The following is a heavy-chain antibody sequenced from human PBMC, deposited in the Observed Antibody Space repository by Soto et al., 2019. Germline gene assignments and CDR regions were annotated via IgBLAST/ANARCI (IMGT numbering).Heavy chain of an antibody. CDR3: AKDKGGERYSSSYNWFDP. CDR1: GFTFSSYA. J-gene: IGHJ5*02. V-gene: IGHV3-23*01. D-gene: IGHD6-6*01. Sequence: GGSLRLSCAASGFTFSSYAMSWVRQAPGKGLEWVSAISGSVGSTYYADSVKGRFTISRDNSKNTLYLQINSLRAEETAVYYCAKDKGGERYSSSYNWFDPLGQGTLVTVSS. CDR2: ISGSVGST.